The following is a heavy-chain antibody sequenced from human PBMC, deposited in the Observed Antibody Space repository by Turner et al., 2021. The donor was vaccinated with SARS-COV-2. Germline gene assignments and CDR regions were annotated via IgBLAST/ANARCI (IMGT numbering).Heavy chain of an antibody. V-gene: IGHV3-30*18. CDR2: ISYDGSNK. CDR3: AKNLIRHYQLLYPPNYYGMDV. J-gene: IGHJ6*02. CDR1: GFTLSSYG. D-gene: IGHD2-2*02. Sequence: QVKLEESGGGVVQPGRSLRLSCAASGFTLSSYGMHWVRQAPGKGLEWVAVISYDGSNKYYADSVKGRFTISRDNSKNTLYLQMNSLRAEDTAVYYCAKNLIRHYQLLYPPNYYGMDVWGQGTTVTVSS.